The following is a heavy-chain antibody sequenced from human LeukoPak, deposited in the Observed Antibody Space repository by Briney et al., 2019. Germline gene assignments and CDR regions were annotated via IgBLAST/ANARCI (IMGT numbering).Heavy chain of an antibody. Sequence: SVTVSCTASGGTFSSHAISWVRQAPGQGLEWMGGIIPIFGTANYAQKFQGRVTITADESTSTAYMELSSLRSEDTAVYYCARSEAAVAVNPFDYWGQGTLVTVSS. J-gene: IGHJ4*02. CDR2: IIPIFGTA. CDR3: ARSEAAVAVNPFDY. CDR1: GGTFSSHA. D-gene: IGHD6-19*01. V-gene: IGHV1-69*13.